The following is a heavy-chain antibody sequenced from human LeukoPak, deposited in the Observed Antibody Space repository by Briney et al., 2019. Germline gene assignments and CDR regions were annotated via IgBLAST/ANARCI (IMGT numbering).Heavy chain of an antibody. V-gene: IGHV3-30*18. CDR2: ISYDGSNK. J-gene: IGHJ4*02. CDR1: GFTFSSYG. D-gene: IGHD3-10*01. Sequence: GGSLRLSCAASGFTFSSYGMHWVRQAPGKGLEWVAVISYDGSNKYYADSVKGRFTISRDNSKNTLYLQMNSLRAEDAAVYYCAKDKDGSGSSFDYWGQGTLVTVSS. CDR3: AKDKDGSGSSFDY.